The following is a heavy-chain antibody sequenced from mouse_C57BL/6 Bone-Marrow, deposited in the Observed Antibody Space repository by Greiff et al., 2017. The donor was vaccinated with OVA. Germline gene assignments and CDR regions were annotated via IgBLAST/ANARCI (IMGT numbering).Heavy chain of an antibody. V-gene: IGHV1-82*01. CDR3: ARLIYDGYVDY. CDR1: GYAFSSSW. Sequence: QVQLQQSGPELVKPGASVKISCKASGYAFSSSWMNWVKQRPGKGLEWIGRIYPGDGDTNYNGKFKAKATLTADKSSSTAYMQLSSLTSEDSAVYFCARLIYDGYVDYWGQGTTLTVSS. D-gene: IGHD2-3*01. CDR2: IYPGDGDT. J-gene: IGHJ2*01.